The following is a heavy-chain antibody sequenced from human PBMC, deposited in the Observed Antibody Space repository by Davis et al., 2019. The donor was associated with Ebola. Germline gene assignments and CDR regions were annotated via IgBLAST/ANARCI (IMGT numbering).Heavy chain of an antibody. CDR3: ARGYYDSSGYYAIYRY. D-gene: IGHD3-22*01. J-gene: IGHJ4*02. CDR1: GYPFTSYG. Sequence: AASVKVSCKASGYPFTSYGVTWVRQAPGQGLEWMGRINPNSGGTNYAQKFQGRVTMTRDTSISTAYMELRRLRSDDTAVYYCARGYYDSSGYYAIYRYWGQGTLVTVSS. CDR2: INPNSGGT. V-gene: IGHV1-2*06.